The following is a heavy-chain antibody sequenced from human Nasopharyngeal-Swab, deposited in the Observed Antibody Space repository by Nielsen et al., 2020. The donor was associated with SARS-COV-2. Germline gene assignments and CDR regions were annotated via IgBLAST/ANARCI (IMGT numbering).Heavy chain of an antibody. D-gene: IGHD2-15*01. CDR3: ARVGNSGYCSGGSCYSLNY. Sequence: ASVKVSCKASGYTFTSYYMHWVRQAPGQGLEWMGIINPSGGSTSYAQKFQGRVTMTRDTSTSTVYMELSRLRSDDTAVYYCARVGNSGYCSGGSCYSLNYWGQGTLVTVSS. V-gene: IGHV1-46*01. CDR2: INPSGGST. J-gene: IGHJ4*02. CDR1: GYTFTSYY.